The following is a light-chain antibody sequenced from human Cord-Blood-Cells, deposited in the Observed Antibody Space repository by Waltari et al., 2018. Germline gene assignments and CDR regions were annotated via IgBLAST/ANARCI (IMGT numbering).Light chain of an antibody. CDR1: QSISSY. Sequence: DIQMTQSPSSLSASVGDRXTXTCRASQSISSYLNWYQQKPGKVPKLLIYAASSLQSGVPSRFSGSGSGTDFTLTISSLQPEDFATYYCQQSYSTPYTFGQGTKLEIK. CDR2: AAS. CDR3: QQSYSTPYT. V-gene: IGKV1-39*01. J-gene: IGKJ2*01.